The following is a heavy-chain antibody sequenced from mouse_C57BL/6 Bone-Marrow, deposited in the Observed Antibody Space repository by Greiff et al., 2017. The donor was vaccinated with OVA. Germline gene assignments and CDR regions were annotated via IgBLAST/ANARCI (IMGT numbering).Heavy chain of an antibody. CDR3: ARRMGYYGSGYGYFDV. Sequence: QVQLQQPGAELVRPGSSVKLSCKASGYTFTSYWMHWVKQRPIQGLEWIGNIDPSDSETHYNQKFKDKATLTVDKSSSTAYMQLSSLTSEDSAVYYCARRMGYYGSGYGYFDVWGTGTTVTVSS. J-gene: IGHJ1*03. CDR2: IDPSDSET. V-gene: IGHV1-52*01. D-gene: IGHD1-1*01. CDR1: GYTFTSYW.